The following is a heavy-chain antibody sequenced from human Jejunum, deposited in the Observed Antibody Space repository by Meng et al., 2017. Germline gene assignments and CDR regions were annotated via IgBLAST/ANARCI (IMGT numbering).Heavy chain of an antibody. J-gene: IGHJ4*02. D-gene: IGHD4-17*01. CDR3: AREATSTVTFDY. Sequence: VHLQDSGPGLLKPSQTRSLTCTVSGGSISIDNYYWTWIRQHPGKGLEWIGYIYYSGSTYYNPSLKSRVSISVDTSENQFSLKLSSVTAADTALYYCAREATSTVTFDYWGQGTLVAVSS. CDR2: IYYSGST. CDR1: GGSISIDNYY. V-gene: IGHV4-31*03.